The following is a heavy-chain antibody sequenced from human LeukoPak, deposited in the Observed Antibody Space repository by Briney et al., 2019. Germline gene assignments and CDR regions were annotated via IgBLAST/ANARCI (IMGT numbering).Heavy chain of an antibody. CDR2: LYYSGSN. J-gene: IGHJ4*02. CDR3: ARDHCSCGSCHYDFDY. Sequence: SETLSLTCTVSSVSINSYHWIWIRQPPGKGRVWIGYLYYSGSNNCPPSLKSRVTISVDTSWTQFSLKLSSVTAAHTAVYNCARDHCSCGSCHYDFDYWGQGTLVTVSS. V-gene: IGHV4-59*01. CDR1: SVSINSYH. D-gene: IGHD2-15*01.